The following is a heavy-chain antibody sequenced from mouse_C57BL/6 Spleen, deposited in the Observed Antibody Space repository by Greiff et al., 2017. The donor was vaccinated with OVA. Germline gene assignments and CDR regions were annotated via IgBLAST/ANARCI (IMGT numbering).Heavy chain of an antibody. CDR2: INPYNGDT. J-gene: IGHJ2*01. D-gene: IGHD2-3*01. CDR3: ARNDGYYPYFDY. V-gene: IGHV1-20*01. Sequence: VQLKESGPELVKPGDSVKISCKASGYSFTGYFMNWVMQSHGKSLEWIGRINPYNGDTFYNQKFKGKATLTVDKSSSTANMELRSLTSEDSAVYYCARNDGYYPYFDYWGQGTTLTVSS. CDR1: GYSFTGYF.